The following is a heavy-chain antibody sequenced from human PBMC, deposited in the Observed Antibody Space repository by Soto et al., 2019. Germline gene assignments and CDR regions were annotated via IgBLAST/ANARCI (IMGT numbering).Heavy chain of an antibody. Sequence: ASVKVSCKASGGTFSSYTISWVRQAPGQGLEWMGRIIPILGIANYAQKLQGRVTITADKSTSTAYMELSSLRPEDTAVYYCAREGGLRFLGDSDYWGQGTLVTVSS. D-gene: IGHD3-3*01. CDR3: AREGGLRFLGDSDY. CDR1: GGTFSSYT. V-gene: IGHV1-69*04. J-gene: IGHJ4*02. CDR2: IIPILGIA.